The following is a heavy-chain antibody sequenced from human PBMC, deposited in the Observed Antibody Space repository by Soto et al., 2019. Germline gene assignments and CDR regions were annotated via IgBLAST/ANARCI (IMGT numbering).Heavy chain of an antibody. Sequence: PGESLKISCKCSGYSFTSYLIAWVRQMHGKGLEWMAIICPSNYDHRYRPSFHGQVTISANTSVITACLQWTSLKAADAAMYYCARLGGDTSDFEYWGQGTLVTVSS. V-gene: IGHV5-51*01. J-gene: IGHJ4*02. D-gene: IGHD3-16*01. CDR1: GYSFTSYL. CDR2: ICPSNYDH. CDR3: ARLGGDTSDFEY.